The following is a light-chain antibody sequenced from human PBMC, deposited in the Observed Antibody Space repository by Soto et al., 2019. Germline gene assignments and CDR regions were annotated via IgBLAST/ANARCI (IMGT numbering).Light chain of an antibody. V-gene: IGKV3-20*01. CDR2: GTS. CDR1: ETIGRAY. J-gene: IGKJ2*01. CDR3: QQYGSSPPGYT. Sequence: IVLTQSPGTVSLSPGERATLSCRASETIGRAYFAWYQHRPGRTPRLVLSGTSNRAAGIPDRFGGSGSGADFTLTISGVEPEDSAVYYCQQYGSSPPGYTFGQGTKLEIK.